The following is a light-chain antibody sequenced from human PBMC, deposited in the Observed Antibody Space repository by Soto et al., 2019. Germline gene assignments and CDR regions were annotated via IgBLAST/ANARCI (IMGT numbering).Light chain of an antibody. V-gene: IGLV2-23*01. CDR3: CSYAPGSTWV. J-gene: IGLJ3*02. CDR1: NSDAGRYNL. CDR2: EAN. Sequence: QSVLTQPASVSGSPGQSITISCTGTNSDAGRYNLVSWYQHHPGKAPKLVIYEANKRPSGISERFSVSKSGNTASLTISGLQAEDEGHYYCCSYAPGSTWVFGGGT.